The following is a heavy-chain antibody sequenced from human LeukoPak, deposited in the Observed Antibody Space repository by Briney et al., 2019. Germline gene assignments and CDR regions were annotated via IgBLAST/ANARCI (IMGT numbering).Heavy chain of an antibody. CDR3: ATDYGGNYGYYYYYMDV. CDR1: GGSISSSSYY. CDR2: IYTSGST. V-gene: IGHV4-61*02. D-gene: IGHD4-23*01. J-gene: IGHJ6*03. Sequence: SETLSLTCTVSGGSISSSSYYWSWIRQPAGKGLEWIGRIYTSGSTNYNPSLKSRVTMSVDTSKNQFSLKLSSVTAADTAVYYCATDYGGNYGYYYYYMDVWGKGTTVTISS.